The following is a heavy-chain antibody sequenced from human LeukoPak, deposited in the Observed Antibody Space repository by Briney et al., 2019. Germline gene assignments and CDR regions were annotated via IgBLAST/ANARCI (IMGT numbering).Heavy chain of an antibody. J-gene: IGHJ4*02. D-gene: IGHD1-26*01. Sequence: ASVKVSCKASGYTFTSYAMHWVRQAPGQRLEWMGWINAGNGNTKYSQKFQGRVTITRDTSASTAYMELSSLRSEDTAVYYCARDLVGSGEDYFDYWGQGTLVTVSS. CDR3: ARDLVGSGEDYFDY. CDR1: GYTFTSYA. CDR2: INAGNGNT. V-gene: IGHV1-3*01.